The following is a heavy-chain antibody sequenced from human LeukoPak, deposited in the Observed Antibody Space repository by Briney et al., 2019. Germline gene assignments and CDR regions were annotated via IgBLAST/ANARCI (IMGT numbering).Heavy chain of an antibody. CDR1: GFTFSSYS. Sequence: GGSLRLSCAASGFTFSSYSMNWVRQAPGKGLEWVSSISSSSSYIYYADSVKGRFTISRDNAKNSLYLQMNSLRAEDTALYHCAREWGIMITFGGVIGGSYNWFDPWGQGTLVTVSS. J-gene: IGHJ5*02. CDR3: AREWGIMITFGGVIGGSYNWFDP. V-gene: IGHV3-21*04. CDR2: ISSSSSYI. D-gene: IGHD3-16*02.